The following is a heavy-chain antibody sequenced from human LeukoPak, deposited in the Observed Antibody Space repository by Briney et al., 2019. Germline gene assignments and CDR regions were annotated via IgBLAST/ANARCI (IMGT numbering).Heavy chain of an antibody. CDR1: GFTFSNYG. CDR2: IWSDERNK. V-gene: IGHV3-33*01. Sequence: GGSLRLSCAASGFTFSNYGMHWVRQAPGKGLEWVALIWSDERNKYYADSVKGQFTISRDNSKNTLYLQMNSLRAEDTAVYYCVRAMNSGYYSSFDYWGQGTLVTVSS. CDR3: VRAMNSGYYSSFDY. J-gene: IGHJ4*02. D-gene: IGHD3-22*01.